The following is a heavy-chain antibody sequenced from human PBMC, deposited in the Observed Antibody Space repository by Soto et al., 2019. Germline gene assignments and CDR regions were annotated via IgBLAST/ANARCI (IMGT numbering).Heavy chain of an antibody. CDR3: ARTRRNYYDSSGYYKGPFDY. V-gene: IGHV1-46*01. CDR1: GYTFTSYY. J-gene: IGHJ4*02. Sequence: GASVKVSCKASGYTFTSYYMHWVRQAPGQGLEWMGIINPSGGSTSYAQKFQGRVTMTRDTSTSTVYMELSSLRSEDTAVYYCARTRRNYYDSSGYYKGPFDYWGQGTLVTVSS. CDR2: INPSGGST. D-gene: IGHD3-22*01.